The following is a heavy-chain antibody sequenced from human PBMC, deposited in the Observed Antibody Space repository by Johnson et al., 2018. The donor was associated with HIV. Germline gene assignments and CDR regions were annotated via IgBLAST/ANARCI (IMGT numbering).Heavy chain of an antibody. CDR3: ARGAAVSGTLVDPFDI. D-gene: IGHD1-26*01. Sequence: QVQLVESGGGVVQPGRSLRLSCAASGFTFSSYGMHWVRQAPGKGLEWVAVIWYDGSNKYYAESVKGRFTVSRDNSKNTLFREMNNLRLEDSAVYYCARGAAVSGTLVDPFDIWGRGTMVTVSS. V-gene: IGHV3-33*01. CDR2: IWYDGSNK. CDR1: GFTFSSYG. J-gene: IGHJ3*02.